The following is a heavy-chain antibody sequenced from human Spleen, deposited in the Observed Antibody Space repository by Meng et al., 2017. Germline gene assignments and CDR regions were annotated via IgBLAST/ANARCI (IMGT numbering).Heavy chain of an antibody. V-gene: IGHV3-30*19. CDR3: AREGGIAAAGTNFDY. CDR2: ISYDGSNK. CDR1: GFTFSSYG. D-gene: IGHD6-13*01. J-gene: IGHJ4*02. Sequence: GESLKISCAASGFTFSSYGMHWVRQAPGKGLEWVAVISYDGSNKYYADSVKGRFTISRDNSKNTLYLQMNSLRAEDTAVYYCAREGGIAAAGTNFDYWGQGTLVTVSS.